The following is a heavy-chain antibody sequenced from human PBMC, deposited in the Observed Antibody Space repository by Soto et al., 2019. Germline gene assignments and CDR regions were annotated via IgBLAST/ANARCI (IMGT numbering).Heavy chain of an antibody. CDR1: GGSFSGYF. CDR3: ARPHYDSNTFYYFFDY. V-gene: IGHV4-34*12. Sequence: SETLSLTCAVYGGSFSGYFWSWIRQPPGKGLEWIGEIFHGGSTNYSPSLKSRVTISVDTSKNQFSLELSSVTAADTAVYYCARPHYDSNTFYYFFDYWGQGTLVTVSS. J-gene: IGHJ4*02. D-gene: IGHD3-22*01. CDR2: IFHGGST.